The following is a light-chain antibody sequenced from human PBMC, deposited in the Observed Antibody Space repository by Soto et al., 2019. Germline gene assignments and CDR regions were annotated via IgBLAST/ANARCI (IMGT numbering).Light chain of an antibody. CDR3: QQYSFFSPWT. CDR1: QSISSW. Sequence: DIPMTQSPSTLSASVGDRVTITCRASQSISSWLAWYQQKPGKAPKLLIYKASSLESEVPSRFSGSGAGTEFTLTISSLQPDDFATYYCQQYSFFSPWTFGQGTKVEI. V-gene: IGKV1-5*03. J-gene: IGKJ1*01. CDR2: KAS.